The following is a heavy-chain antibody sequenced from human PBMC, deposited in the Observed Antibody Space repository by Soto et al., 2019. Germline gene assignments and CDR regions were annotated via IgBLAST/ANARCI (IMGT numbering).Heavy chain of an antibody. J-gene: IGHJ4*02. V-gene: IGHV4-34*01. CDR1: GGSFSGYY. CDR2: INHSGST. D-gene: IGHD3-22*01. CDR3: AREGDYDSSGYYGY. Sequence: PSETLSLTCAVYGGSFSGYYWSWIRQPPGKGLEWIGEINHSGSTNYNPSLKSRVTISVDTSKNQFSLKLSSVTAADTAVYYCAREGDYDSSGYYGYWGQGTLVTVSS.